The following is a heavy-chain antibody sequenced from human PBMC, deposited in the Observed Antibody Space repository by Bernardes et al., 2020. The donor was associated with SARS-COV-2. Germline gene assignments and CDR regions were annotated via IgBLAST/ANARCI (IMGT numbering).Heavy chain of an antibody. Sequence: GGSLRLSCAASGFTFSSYAMSWVRQAPGKVLEWVSGITASADPTYYADSVKGRFTIPRDNSKNTLYLQMNSLRADDTAVYYCAKDPLMYDSSWYPNWFDPWGQGTLVTVSS. CDR3: AKDPLMYDSSWYPNWFDP. J-gene: IGHJ5*02. V-gene: IGHV3-23*01. CDR2: ITASADPT. D-gene: IGHD6-13*01. CDR1: GFTFSSYA.